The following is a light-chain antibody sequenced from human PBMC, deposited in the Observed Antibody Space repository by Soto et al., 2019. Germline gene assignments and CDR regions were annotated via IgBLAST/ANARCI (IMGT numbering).Light chain of an antibody. CDR3: NSYVACSYV. J-gene: IGLJ1*01. CDR1: SSDVGSYDY. Sequence: HSELTKVAYGYRSPRRAGSITRNETSSDVGSYDYVSWYQQHPGTVPKPMIYNVNTRPSGVPDRFSGSKSGNTASMTISGLQTEDEADYYCNSYVACSYV. V-gene: IGLV2-8*02. CDR2: NVN.